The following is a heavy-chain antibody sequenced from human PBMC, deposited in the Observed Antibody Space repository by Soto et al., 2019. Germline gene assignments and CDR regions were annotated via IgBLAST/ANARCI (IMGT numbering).Heavy chain of an antibody. CDR3: ARDHDYSNYEWFDP. J-gene: IGHJ5*02. CDR2: IYYSGST. V-gene: IGHV4-31*03. D-gene: IGHD4-4*01. Sequence: PSETLSLTCTVSGGSISSGGYYWSWIRQHPGKGLEWIGYIYYSGSTYYNPSLKSRVTISVDTSKNQFSLKLSSVTAADTAVYYCARDHDYSNYEWFDPWGQGTLVTVSS. CDR1: GGSISSGGYY.